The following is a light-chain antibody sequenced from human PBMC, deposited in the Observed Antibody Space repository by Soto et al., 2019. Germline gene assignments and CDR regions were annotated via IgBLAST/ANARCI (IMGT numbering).Light chain of an antibody. CDR2: GAS. V-gene: IGKV3-15*01. CDR1: QSINAH. CDR3: QQYNTWLWT. J-gene: IGKJ1*01. Sequence: EVVMTQSPATLSVSPGERVTLSCRASQSINAHLAWYQQHPGQAPRLLIHGASTMATGIPARFSGSGFGTEFILTISSLQSEDFAVEYWQQYNTWLWTFGQGTKVEIQ.